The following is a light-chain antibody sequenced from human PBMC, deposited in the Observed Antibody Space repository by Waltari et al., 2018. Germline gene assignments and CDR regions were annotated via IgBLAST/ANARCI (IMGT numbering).Light chain of an antibody. J-gene: IGLJ3*02. CDR2: DVN. CDR1: SSDVGAYNY. CDR3: LSYTSSSTWV. V-gene: IGLV2-14*03. Sequence: QSALTQPASVSGSPGQSISISYTGTSSDVGAYNYVSWYQQHAGKVPQLMIYDVNNRPSGVSNRFSRSKSGNTVSLTISGLQAEDEADYYCLSYTSSSTWVFGGGTKLTVL.